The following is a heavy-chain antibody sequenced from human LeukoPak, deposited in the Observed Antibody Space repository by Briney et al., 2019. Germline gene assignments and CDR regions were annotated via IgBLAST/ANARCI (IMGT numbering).Heavy chain of an antibody. Sequence: SETLSLTCAVYGGSFSGYYWGWIRQPPGKGLEWIGEINHSGSTNHNPSLKSRVTISVDTSKNQFSLKLSSVTAADTAVYYCARAPAYVLRFLEWLPGYFDYWGQGTLVTVSS. D-gene: IGHD3-3*01. CDR2: INHSGST. CDR1: GGSFSGYY. V-gene: IGHV4-34*01. CDR3: ARAPAYVLRFLEWLPGYFDY. J-gene: IGHJ4*02.